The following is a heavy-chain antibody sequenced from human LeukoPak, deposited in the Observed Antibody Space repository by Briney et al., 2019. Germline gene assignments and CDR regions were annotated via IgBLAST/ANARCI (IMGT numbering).Heavy chain of an antibody. J-gene: IGHJ4*02. CDR2: IYSGGNT. CDR3: ARRAGEYSHPYDY. CDR1: GGSISSYY. D-gene: IGHD4-17*01. V-gene: IGHV3-53*01. Sequence: ETLSLTCTVSGGSISSYYWSWVRQAPGKGLEWVSFIYSGGNTHYSDSVKGRFTISRDNSKNTLYLQMNSLRADATAVYYCARRAGEYSHPYDYWGQGTLVTVSS.